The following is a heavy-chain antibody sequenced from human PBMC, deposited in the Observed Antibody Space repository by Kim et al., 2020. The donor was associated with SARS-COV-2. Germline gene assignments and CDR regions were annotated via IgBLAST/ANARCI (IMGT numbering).Heavy chain of an antibody. CDR2: IYHSGST. J-gene: IGHJ6*02. CDR3: AMYYYGSGSPPGYYGMDV. V-gene: IGHV4-4*02. Sequence: SETLSLTCAVSGGSISSSNWWSWVRQPPGKGLEWIGEIYHSGSTNYSPSLKSRVTISVDKSKNQFSLKLSSVTAADTAVYYCAMYYYGSGSPPGYYGMDVWGQGTTVTVSS. CDR1: GGSISSSNW. D-gene: IGHD3-10*01.